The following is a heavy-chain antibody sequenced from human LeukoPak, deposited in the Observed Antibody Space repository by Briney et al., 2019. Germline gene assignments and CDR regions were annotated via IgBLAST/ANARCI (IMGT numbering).Heavy chain of an antibody. J-gene: IGHJ4*02. D-gene: IGHD3-10*01. Sequence: PGGSLRLSCAASGFTFSSSEMNWVRQAPGKGLEWVSCISTRSTYIYYADSVKGRFTIFRDNAKNSLYLQMNSLRADDTAVYYCAREEEWYASGTYYKGFDSWGQGTLVTVSS. CDR3: AREEEWYASGTYYKGFDS. CDR2: ISTRSTYI. V-gene: IGHV3-21*01. CDR1: GFTFSSSE.